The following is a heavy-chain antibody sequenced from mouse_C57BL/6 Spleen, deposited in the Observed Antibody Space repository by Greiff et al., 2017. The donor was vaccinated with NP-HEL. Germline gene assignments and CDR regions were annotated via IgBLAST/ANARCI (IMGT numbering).Heavy chain of an antibody. CDR3: TRGRANQPYFDY. V-gene: IGHV1-15*01. D-gene: IGHD3-3*01. CDR2: IDPETGGT. CDR1: GYTFTDYE. Sequence: VQLQQSGAELVRPGASVTLSCKASGYTFTDYEMHWVKQTPVHGLEWIGAIDPETGGTAYNQKFKGKAILTADKSSSTAYMELRSLTSEDSAVYYCTRGRANQPYFDYWGQGTTLTLSS. J-gene: IGHJ2*01.